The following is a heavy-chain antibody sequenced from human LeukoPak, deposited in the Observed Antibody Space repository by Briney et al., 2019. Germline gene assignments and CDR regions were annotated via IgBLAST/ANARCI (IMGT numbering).Heavy chain of an antibody. Sequence: GGSLRLSCAASGFTFDDYAMHWVRQAPGKGLEWVSSISSSSSYIYYADSVKGRFTISRDNAKNSLYLQMNSLRAEDTAVYYCASTNYGDYAFGYWGQGTLVTVSS. V-gene: IGHV3-21*01. J-gene: IGHJ4*02. CDR3: ASTNYGDYAFGY. CDR1: GFTFDDYA. D-gene: IGHD4-17*01. CDR2: ISSSSSYI.